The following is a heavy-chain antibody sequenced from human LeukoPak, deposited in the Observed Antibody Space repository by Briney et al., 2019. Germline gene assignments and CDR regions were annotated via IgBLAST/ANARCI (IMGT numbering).Heavy chain of an antibody. CDR1: GYTFTGYY. Sequence: ASVKVSCKASGYTFTGYYMHWVRQAPGQGLEWMGWINPNSGGINYAQKFQGRVTMTRDTSISTVYMELSSLRSDDTAVYYCAREGQSSTSQNYYYYYMDVWGKGTTVTVCS. D-gene: IGHD2-2*01. J-gene: IGHJ6*03. CDR2: INPNSGGI. CDR3: AREGQSSTSQNYYYYYMDV. V-gene: IGHV1-2*02.